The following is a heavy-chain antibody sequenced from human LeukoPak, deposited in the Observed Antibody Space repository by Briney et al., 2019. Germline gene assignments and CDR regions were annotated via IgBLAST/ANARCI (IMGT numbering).Heavy chain of an antibody. CDR2: IYSGLNT. Sequence: QPGGSLRLSCAASGFTVSSTYMSWVRQAPGKGREWVSLIYSGLNTYYADSVKGGFTISRDTSENTLYLQMNSLRVEDTAVYYCTRDLMDYDASTGLHHYYMDVWGQGITVTVSS. V-gene: IGHV3-53*01. J-gene: IGHJ6*02. CDR1: GFTVSSTY. CDR3: TRDLMDYDASTGLHHYYMDV. D-gene: IGHD3-9*01.